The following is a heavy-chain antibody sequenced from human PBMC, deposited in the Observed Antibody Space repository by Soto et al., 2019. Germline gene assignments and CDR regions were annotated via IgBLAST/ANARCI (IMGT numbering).Heavy chain of an antibody. J-gene: IGHJ4*02. V-gene: IGHV5-51*01. Sequence: GESLKISCKGSGYSFTSYWIGWVRQMPGKGLEWMGIIYPGDSDTRYSPSFQGQVTISADKSISTAYLQWSSLKASDTAMYYCARLLKHSSGYYYYFDYWGQGTLVTVSS. D-gene: IGHD3-22*01. CDR1: GYSFTSYW. CDR2: IYPGDSDT. CDR3: ARLLKHSSGYYYYFDY.